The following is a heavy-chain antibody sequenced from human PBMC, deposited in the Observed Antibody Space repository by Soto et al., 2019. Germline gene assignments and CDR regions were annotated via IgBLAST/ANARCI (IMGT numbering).Heavy chain of an antibody. Sequence: SETLSLTCTVSGGSISDFYWSWIRQPPGKGLEWIAYIYYSGSTNYSPSLKSRVTISVDTSKKQFSLNLRSMSPADTAVYFWARVGGLAARTFDYWGPGTLVTVSS. CDR1: GGSISDFY. J-gene: IGHJ4*02. CDR2: IYYSGST. D-gene: IGHD6-6*01. V-gene: IGHV4-59*01. CDR3: ARVGGLAARTFDY.